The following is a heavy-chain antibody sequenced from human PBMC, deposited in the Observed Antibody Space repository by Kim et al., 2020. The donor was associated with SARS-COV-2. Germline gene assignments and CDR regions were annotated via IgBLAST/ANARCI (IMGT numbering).Heavy chain of an antibody. CDR3: TRDRAGAGDY. D-gene: IGHD3-10*01. CDR2: TT. V-gene: IGHV3-72*01. J-gene: IGHJ4*02. Sequence: TTEYDAKVRGRFTISRDDSKNSLYLQMNSLKTADTAVYFCTRDRAGAGDYWGQGTLVTVSS.